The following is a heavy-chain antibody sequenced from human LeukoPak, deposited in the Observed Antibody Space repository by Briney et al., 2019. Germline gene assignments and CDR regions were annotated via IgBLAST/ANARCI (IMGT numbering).Heavy chain of an antibody. CDR2: ISAYNGNT. J-gene: IGHJ4*02. D-gene: IGHD5-18*01. CDR3: AREIRGYSYGYSFDY. Sequence: ASVKVSFKASGYTFTIYGISWVRQAPGQGLEWMGWISAYNGNTNYAQKLQGRVTMTTDTSTNTAYMELRSLRSDDTAVYYCAREIRGYSYGYSFDYWGQGTLVTVSS. V-gene: IGHV1-18*01. CDR1: GYTFTIYG.